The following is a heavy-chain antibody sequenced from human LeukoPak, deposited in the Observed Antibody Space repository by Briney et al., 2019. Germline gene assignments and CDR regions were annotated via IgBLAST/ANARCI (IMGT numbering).Heavy chain of an antibody. CDR1: GGSFSGYY. J-gene: IGHJ4*02. CDR3: AGLEGRYSTDWFYFFDY. Sequence: SETLSLTCAVYGGSFSGYYWSWIRQPPGKGLEWVGEMYLDGRTNFHPSVRGRVTIFIDKPKNQLSLQLTSVTAADTAVYYCAGLEGRYSTDWFYFFDYWGQGALVTVSS. D-gene: IGHD6-19*01. V-gene: IGHV4-34*01. CDR2: MYLDGRT.